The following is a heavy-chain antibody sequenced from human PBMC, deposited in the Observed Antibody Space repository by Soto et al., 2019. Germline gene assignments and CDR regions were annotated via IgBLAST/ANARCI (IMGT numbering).Heavy chain of an antibody. J-gene: IGHJ6*02. CDR1: GYTFTSYD. Sequence: QVQLVQSGAEVKKPGASVKVSCKASGYTFTSYDINWVRQATGQGLEWMGWMNPNSGNTGYAQKFQGRVTMTRNTSISTAYMELSSLRSEDTAVYYCARETPVMKYNWNYGSGSYYYYGMDVWGQGTTVTVSS. CDR2: MNPNSGNT. D-gene: IGHD1-7*01. V-gene: IGHV1-8*01. CDR3: ARETPVMKYNWNYGSGSYYYYGMDV.